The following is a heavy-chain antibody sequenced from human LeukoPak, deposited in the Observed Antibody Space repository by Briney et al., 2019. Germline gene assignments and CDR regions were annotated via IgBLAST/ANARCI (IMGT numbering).Heavy chain of an antibody. Sequence: GGSLRLSCAASGFTFDDYAMHWVRQVPGKGLEWVSGVSWNSGSIGYADSVKGRFTISRDNAKNSLYLQMNSLRTEDTALYYCTKDIDGDYRFGVDFWGRGTLVTVSS. J-gene: IGHJ4*02. CDR1: GFTFDDYA. D-gene: IGHD4-17*01. CDR2: VSWNSGSI. V-gene: IGHV3-9*01. CDR3: TKDIDGDYRFGVDF.